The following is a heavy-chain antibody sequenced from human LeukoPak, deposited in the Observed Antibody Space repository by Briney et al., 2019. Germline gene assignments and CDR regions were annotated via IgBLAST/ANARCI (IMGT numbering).Heavy chain of an antibody. CDR3: ARLAGTDYLDY. V-gene: IGHV3-74*01. J-gene: IGHJ4*02. D-gene: IGHD6-19*01. CDR1: GFTFSSYW. CDR2: INSDGSST. Sequence: TGGSLRLSCAASGFTFSSYWMHWVRQAPGKGLVWVSLINSDGSSTRCADSVKGRFTVSRDNAKNTLYLQMNSLRAEDMAVYYCARLAGTDYLDYWGQGALVTVSS.